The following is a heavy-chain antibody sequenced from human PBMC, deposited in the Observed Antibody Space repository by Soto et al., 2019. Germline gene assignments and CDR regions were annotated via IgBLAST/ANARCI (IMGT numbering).Heavy chain of an antibody. CDR3: AREPAAGTLRYYYYGMDV. Sequence: ASVKVSCKASGYTFTSYYMHWVRQAPGQGLEWMGIINPSGGSTSYAQKFQGRVTMTRDTSTSTVYMELSSLRSEDTAVYYCAREPAAGTLRYYYYGMDVWGQGTTVTVSS. CDR2: INPSGGST. D-gene: IGHD6-13*01. CDR1: GYTFTSYY. V-gene: IGHV1-46*01. J-gene: IGHJ6*02.